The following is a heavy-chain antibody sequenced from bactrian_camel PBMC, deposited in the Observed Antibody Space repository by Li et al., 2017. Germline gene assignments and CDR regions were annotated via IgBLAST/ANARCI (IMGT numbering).Heavy chain of an antibody. CDR3: ATASTAWVPAQ. CDR1: GFTFGSYP. V-gene: IGHV3S1*01. Sequence: QVQLVESGGGLVQPGGSLRLSCAASGFTFGSYPMKWVRQAPGKGLEHVSTIAPSGTSTFYVPSVKGRFTISRNNAKNTLYLQMNSLTSEDTALYFCATASTAWVPAQWGQGTQVTVS. CDR2: IAPSGTST. D-gene: IGHD5*01. J-gene: IGHJ4*01.